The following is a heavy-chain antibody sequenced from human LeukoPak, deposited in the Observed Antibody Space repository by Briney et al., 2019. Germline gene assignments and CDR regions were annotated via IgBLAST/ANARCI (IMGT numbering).Heavy chain of an antibody. CDR2: ISSSSSYT. CDR1: GFTFSDYY. Sequence: GGPLRLSCAASGFTFSDYYMSWIRQAPGKGLEWVSYISSSSSYTNYADSVKGRFTISRDNAKNSLYLQMNSLRAEDTAVYYCARVYCSSTSCYAGTFDYWGQGTLVTVSS. J-gene: IGHJ4*02. CDR3: ARVYCSSTSCYAGTFDY. D-gene: IGHD2-2*01. V-gene: IGHV3-11*06.